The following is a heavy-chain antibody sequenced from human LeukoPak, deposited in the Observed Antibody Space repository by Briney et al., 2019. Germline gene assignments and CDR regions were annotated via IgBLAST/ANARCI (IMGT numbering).Heavy chain of an antibody. CDR3: ARGRQWRGLDY. CDR2: ISSSSGSK. J-gene: IGHJ4*02. D-gene: IGHD6-19*01. V-gene: IGHV3-48*02. CDR1: GFAFRTYS. Sequence: PGGSLRLSCGASGFAFRTYSMSWVRQAPGKGLEWVSYISSSSGSKHYADSVRGRFAISRDNAKNSLYLQMNSLRDEDTAVYYCARGRQWRGLDYWGQGALVTVSS.